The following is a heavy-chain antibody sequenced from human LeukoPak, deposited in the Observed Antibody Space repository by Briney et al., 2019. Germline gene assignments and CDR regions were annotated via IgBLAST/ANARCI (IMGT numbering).Heavy chain of an antibody. Sequence: ASVKVSCKASGYTFTSYGISWVRQAPGQGLEWMGWISAYNGNTNYAQKLQGRVTMTTDTSTSTAYMELRSLRSEDTAVYYCARTMGIQLWLDAFDIWGQGTMVTVSS. V-gene: IGHV1-18*01. J-gene: IGHJ3*02. CDR3: ARTMGIQLWLDAFDI. CDR2: ISAYNGNT. CDR1: GYTFTSYG. D-gene: IGHD5-18*01.